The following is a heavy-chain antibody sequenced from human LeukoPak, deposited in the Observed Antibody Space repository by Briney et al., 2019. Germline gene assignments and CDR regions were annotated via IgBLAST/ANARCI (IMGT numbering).Heavy chain of an antibody. Sequence: ASVKVSCKASGGTFSSYAISWVRQAPGQGLEWMGWINPNSGGTNYAQKFQGRVTMTRDTSISTAYMELSRLRSDDTAVYYCARDRRRYSDYYFDYWGQGTLVTVSS. V-gene: IGHV1-2*02. D-gene: IGHD1-26*01. J-gene: IGHJ4*02. CDR1: GGTFSSYA. CDR2: INPNSGGT. CDR3: ARDRRRYSDYYFDY.